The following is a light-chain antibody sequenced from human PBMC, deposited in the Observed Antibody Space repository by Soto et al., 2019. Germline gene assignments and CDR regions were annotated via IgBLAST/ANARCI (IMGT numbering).Light chain of an antibody. CDR3: QQYNNWPT. CDR1: QSVNSN. V-gene: IGKV3-15*01. CDR2: GAS. J-gene: IGKJ1*01. Sequence: EIVMTQSPATLSVSPGERATLSCRASQSVNSNLAWDQQKPAQAPRLLIYGASTRATGVSASFSGSGSGTEFTLTVSSLRSGDFAVYFCQQYNNWPTFGQGTKVEIK.